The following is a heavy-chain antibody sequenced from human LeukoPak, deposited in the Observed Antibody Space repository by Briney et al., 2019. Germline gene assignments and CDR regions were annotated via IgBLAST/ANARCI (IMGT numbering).Heavy chain of an antibody. CDR1: GDSISSNY. V-gene: IGHV4-4*07. J-gene: IGHJ4*02. D-gene: IGHD1-26*01. CDR2: IYTSGST. Sequence: SETLSLTCTVSGDSISSNYWSWIRQPAGKGLEWIGRIYTSGSTNYNPSLKSRVTMSVDTSKNQFSLKLSSVTAADTAVFYCARENSGSYRKFDYWGQGTLVTVSS. CDR3: ARENSGSYRKFDY.